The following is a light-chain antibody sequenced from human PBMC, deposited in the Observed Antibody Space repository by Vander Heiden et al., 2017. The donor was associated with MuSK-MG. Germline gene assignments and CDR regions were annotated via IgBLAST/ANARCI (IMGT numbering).Light chain of an antibody. CDR3: LLHYSGPAV. CDR2: DTD. Sequence: QAVVTQEPPLTVSPGGTVTLTCGSNTGPVNRGHYPYWIQQRPGQAPRTLIFDTDNTHSWTPVRFSGSVLGGRAALALSGALPEDEADYYCLLHYSGPAVFGGGTKLTVL. V-gene: IGLV7-46*01. J-gene: IGLJ3*02. CDR1: TGPVNRGHY.